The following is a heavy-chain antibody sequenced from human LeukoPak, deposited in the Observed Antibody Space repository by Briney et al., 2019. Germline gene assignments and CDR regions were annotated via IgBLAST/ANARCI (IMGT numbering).Heavy chain of an antibody. J-gene: IGHJ4*02. CDR3: AREDHDFWSGYYPFDY. CDR2: IWYDGSNK. Sequence: PGGSLRLSCAASGFTFSSYGMHWVRQAPGKGLEWVAVIWYDGSNKYYADSVKGRFTISRDNSKNTLYLQMNSLRAEDTAVYYCAREDHDFWSGYYPFDYWGQGTLVTVSS. V-gene: IGHV3-33*01. CDR1: GFTFSSYG. D-gene: IGHD3-3*01.